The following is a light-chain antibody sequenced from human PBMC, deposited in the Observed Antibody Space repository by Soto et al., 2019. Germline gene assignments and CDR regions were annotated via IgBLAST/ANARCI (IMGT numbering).Light chain of an antibody. CDR2: EVT. CDR1: STDVGGYNL. V-gene: IGLV2-23*02. CDR3: CSYAGSTTLC. J-gene: IGLJ2*01. Sequence: QSALTQPASVSGSPGQSITISCTGTSTDVGGYNLVSWYQQHPGKAPKLMIYEVTKRPSGVSYRCSGSKSGNTASLTISGLQAEDEADYYCCSYAGSTTLCFGGGTKLTVL.